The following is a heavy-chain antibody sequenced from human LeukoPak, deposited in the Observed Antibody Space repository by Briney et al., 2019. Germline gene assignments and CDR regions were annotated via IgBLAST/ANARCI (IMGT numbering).Heavy chain of an antibody. V-gene: IGHV1-69*13. Sequence: SVKVSCTASGGTFSSYAISWVRQAPGQGLEWMGGIIPIFGTANYAQKFQGRVTITADESTSTAYMELSSLRSEDTAVYYCARGRHFEYYDFWGGYRGMDVWGQGTTVTVSS. CDR1: GGTFSSYA. D-gene: IGHD3-3*01. J-gene: IGHJ6*02. CDR3: ARGRHFEYYDFWGGYRGMDV. CDR2: IIPIFGTA.